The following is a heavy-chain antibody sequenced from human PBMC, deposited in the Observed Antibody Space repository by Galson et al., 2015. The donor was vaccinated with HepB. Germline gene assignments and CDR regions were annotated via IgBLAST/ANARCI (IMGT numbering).Heavy chain of an antibody. CDR1: GLTFSSYA. J-gene: IGHJ4*02. Sequence: SLRLSCAASGLTFSSYAMSWVRQAPGKGLEWVSSISNSGGSTYYADSVKGRFTISRDNSKSTLYLQMNSLRAEDTAVYYCAKDRVPRSFDYWGQGTLVTVSS. D-gene: IGHD3-10*01. V-gene: IGHV3-23*01. CDR2: ISNSGGST. CDR3: AKDRVPRSFDY.